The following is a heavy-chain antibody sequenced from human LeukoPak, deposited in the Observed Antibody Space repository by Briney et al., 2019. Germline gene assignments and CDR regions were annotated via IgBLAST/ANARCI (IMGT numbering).Heavy chain of an antibody. CDR2: IKQDGSEK. Sequence: GGSLRLSCAASGFTFSSYWMSWVRQAPGKGLEWVANIKQDGSEKYYLDSVKGRFTISRDNAENSLYLEMNSLRAEDTAVYYCATEASSGLEDWGQGILVTVSS. D-gene: IGHD6-19*01. CDR1: GFTFSSYW. V-gene: IGHV3-7*01. J-gene: IGHJ4*02. CDR3: ATEASSGLED.